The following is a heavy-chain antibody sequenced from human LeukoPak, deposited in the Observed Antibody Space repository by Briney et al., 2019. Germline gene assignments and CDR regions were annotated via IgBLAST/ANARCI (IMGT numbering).Heavy chain of an antibody. J-gene: IGHJ3*02. Sequence: GGSLRLSCAASGYTFTSYYMHWVRQAPGQGLEWMGIINPSGGSTSYAQKFKGRVTMTRDMSTSTVYMELNSLRSEDTAVYYCARDDYYDSSGYFAFDIWGQGTMVTVS. CDR1: GYTFTSYY. CDR3: ARDDYYDSSGYFAFDI. D-gene: IGHD3-22*01. V-gene: IGHV1-46*01. CDR2: INPSGGST.